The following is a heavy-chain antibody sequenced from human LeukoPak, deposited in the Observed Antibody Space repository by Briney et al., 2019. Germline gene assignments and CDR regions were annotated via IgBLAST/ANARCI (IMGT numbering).Heavy chain of an antibody. D-gene: IGHD3-3*01. Sequence: GGTLRLSCAASGFTFSNYGMSWVRQAPGKGLEWVSAISGSGVTTYYADSVKGRFTISRDNSKHTLYLQMNSLRAEDTAVYYCAKDRIGVLPDAPDIWGQGTMVTVSS. V-gene: IGHV3-23*01. J-gene: IGHJ3*02. CDR2: ISGSGVTT. CDR3: AKDRIGVLPDAPDI. CDR1: GFTFSNYG.